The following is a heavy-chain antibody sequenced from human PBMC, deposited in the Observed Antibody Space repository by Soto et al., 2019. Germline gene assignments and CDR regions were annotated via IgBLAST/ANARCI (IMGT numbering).Heavy chain of an antibody. CDR1: GFTFSSYS. V-gene: IGHV3-21*01. CDR2: ISSSSSYI. J-gene: IGHJ3*02. D-gene: IGHD3-10*01. Sequence: PGGSLRLSCAASGFTFSSYSMNWVRQAPGKGLEWVSSISSSSSYIYYADSVKGRFTISRDNAKNSLYLQMNSLRAEDTAVYYCARDRYYGSGPRGAFDIWGQGTMVTVSS. CDR3: ARDRYYGSGPRGAFDI.